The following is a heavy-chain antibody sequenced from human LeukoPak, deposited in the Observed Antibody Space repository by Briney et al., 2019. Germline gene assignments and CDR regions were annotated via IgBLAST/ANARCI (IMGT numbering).Heavy chain of an antibody. D-gene: IGHD3-3*01. CDR3: ARAEWLQPFDF. J-gene: IGHJ4*02. CDR1: GLIFSDNY. Sequence: GGSLRLSCAASGLIFSDNYMSWIRQAPGKGLEWVSYISSSGSTIYYADSVRGRFTISRDNTKNSLYLQMNSLRAEETAVYYCARAEWLQPFDFWGQGTLVTVSS. V-gene: IGHV3-11*01. CDR2: ISSSGSTI.